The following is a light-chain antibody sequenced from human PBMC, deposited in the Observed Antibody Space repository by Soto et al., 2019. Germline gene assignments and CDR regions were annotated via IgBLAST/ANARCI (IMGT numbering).Light chain of an antibody. V-gene: IGKV1-5*03. J-gene: IGKJ1*01. Sequence: DIQMTQSHSTLSASVGDRVTITCRAGQSISNLLSWYQQKSGRAPKLLIYKATILQSGVPSRFSGSGSGTEFTLTISNLQPDDFATYYCQCYHTVSWTFGQGTKVEVK. CDR3: QCYHTVSWT. CDR1: QSISNL. CDR2: KAT.